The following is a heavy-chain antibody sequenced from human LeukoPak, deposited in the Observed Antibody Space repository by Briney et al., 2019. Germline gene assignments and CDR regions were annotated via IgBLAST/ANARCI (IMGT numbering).Heavy chain of an antibody. V-gene: IGHV4-39*07. J-gene: IGHJ4*02. CDR1: GGSISSGSYY. Sequence: PSETLSLTCTVSGGSISSGSYYWGWIRQPPGKGLEWIGSIYHSGSTYYNPSLKSRVTISVDTSKNQFSLKLSSVTAADTAVYYCARSTIVVVPAAIGYWGQGTLVTVSS. D-gene: IGHD2-2*02. CDR3: ARSTIVVVPAAIGY. CDR2: IYHSGST.